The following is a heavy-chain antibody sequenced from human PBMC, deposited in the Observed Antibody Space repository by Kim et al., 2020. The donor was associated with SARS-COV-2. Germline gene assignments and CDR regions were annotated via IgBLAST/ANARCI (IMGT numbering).Heavy chain of an antibody. J-gene: IGHJ4*02. CDR3: AKDRRVWGSGSYCDY. Sequence: GGSLRLSCAASGFTFSSYGMHWVRQAPGKGLEWVAVIWYDGSNKYYADSVKGRFTISRDNSKNTLYLQMNSLRAEDTAVYYCAKDRRVWGSGSYCDYWGQGTLVTVSS. CDR2: IWYDGSNK. D-gene: IGHD3-10*01. CDR1: GFTFSSYG. V-gene: IGHV3-33*06.